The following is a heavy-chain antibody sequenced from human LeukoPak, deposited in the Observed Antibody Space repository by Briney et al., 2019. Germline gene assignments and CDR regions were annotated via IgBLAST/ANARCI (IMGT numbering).Heavy chain of an antibody. D-gene: IGHD6-19*01. Sequence: PGGSLRLSCAASGFTFDNYRMSWVRQAPGKGLEWVSTVNADGGNTYYADSVKGRFTISRDDSKNTLYLQMNSLRAEDKAIYYCARAQWRTYSYYYMDVWGKGTTVTVSS. CDR1: GFTFDNYR. V-gene: IGHV3-23*01. J-gene: IGHJ6*03. CDR3: ARAQWRTYSYYYMDV. CDR2: VNADGGNT.